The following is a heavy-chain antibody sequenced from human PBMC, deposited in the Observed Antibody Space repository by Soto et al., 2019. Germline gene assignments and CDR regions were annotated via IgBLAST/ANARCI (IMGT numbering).Heavy chain of an antibody. V-gene: IGHV3-21*01. CDR3: ARDGRPSPYSYGPYYFDY. J-gene: IGHJ4*02. CDR1: GFTFSSYS. D-gene: IGHD5-18*01. CDR2: ISSSSSYI. Sequence: GGSLRLSCAASGFTFSSYSMNWVRQAPGKGLEWVSSISSSSSYIYYADSVKGRFTISRDNAKNSLYLQMNSLRAEDTAVYYCARDGRPSPYSYGPYYFDYWGQGTLVTVSS.